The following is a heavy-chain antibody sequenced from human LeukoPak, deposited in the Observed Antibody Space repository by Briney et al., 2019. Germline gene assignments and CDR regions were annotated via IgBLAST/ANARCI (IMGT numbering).Heavy chain of an antibody. J-gene: IGHJ4*02. CDR3: AKAMPPGVTAMVIPVGGPLDY. V-gene: IGHV3-23*01. D-gene: IGHD5-18*01. CDR1: GFTFSSYA. Sequence: GGSLRLSCAASGFTFSSYAMSWVRQAPGKGLEWVSAISGSGGSTYYADSVKGRFTISRDNSKNTLYLQMNSLRAEDTAVYYCAKAMPPGVTAMVIPVGGPLDYWGQGTLVTVSS. CDR2: ISGSGGST.